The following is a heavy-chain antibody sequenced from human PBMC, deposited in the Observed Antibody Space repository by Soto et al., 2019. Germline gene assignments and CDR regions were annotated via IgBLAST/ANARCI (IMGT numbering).Heavy chain of an antibody. V-gene: IGHV4-34*01. J-gene: IGHJ4*02. CDR1: GESFSGYY. CDR3: SRGRPPRY. CDR2: IDHSGST. Sequence: KTSETLSLTCVVYGESFSGYYWSWFRQPPGKRLEWIGDIDHSGSTHYNPSLKSRLTISEDTSKNHFSLSLSAVTAADAGTYFCSRGRPPRYWGQGTLVTVSS.